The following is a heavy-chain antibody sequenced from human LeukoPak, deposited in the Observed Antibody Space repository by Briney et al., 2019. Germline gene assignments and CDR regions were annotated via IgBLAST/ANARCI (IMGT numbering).Heavy chain of an antibody. J-gene: IGHJ3*02. V-gene: IGHV1-2*02. Sequence: ASVKVSCKTSGYTFTGYYIQWVRQAPGQGLEWMGYINPTSGGTNYAQEFQGKVTMTRDTSISTAYMELSRLTSDDTAVYYCARGEMITFGGVIVISTFDIWGQGTMVTVS. CDR1: GYTFTGYY. D-gene: IGHD3-16*02. CDR3: ARGEMITFGGVIVISTFDI. CDR2: INPTSGGT.